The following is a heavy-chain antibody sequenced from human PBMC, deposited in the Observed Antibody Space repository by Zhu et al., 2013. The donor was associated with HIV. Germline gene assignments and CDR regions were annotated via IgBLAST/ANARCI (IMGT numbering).Heavy chain of an antibody. CDR2: INPSGGST. V-gene: IGHV1-46*01. Sequence: QVQLVQSGAEVKKPGASVKVSCKASGYTFTSYYMHWVRQAPGQGLEWMGIINPSGGSTSYAQKFQGRVTMTWDTSTSTVYMDLSSLRSEDTAVYYCARDLLLGHYYYMDVWAKGPRSPSP. CDR3: ARDLLLGHYYYMDV. D-gene: IGHD3-9*01. CDR1: GYTFTSYY. J-gene: IGHJ6*03.